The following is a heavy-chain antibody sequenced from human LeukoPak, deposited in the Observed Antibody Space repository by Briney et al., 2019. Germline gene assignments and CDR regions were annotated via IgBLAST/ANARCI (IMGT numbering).Heavy chain of an antibody. D-gene: IGHD6-13*01. CDR2: ISGSGGST. CDR1: GFTFSSYA. V-gene: IGHV3-23*01. CDR3: AKGTRSSSWFHFDY. Sequence: GGSLRLSCAASGFTFSSYAMSWVRQAPGQGREWVSGISGSGGSTYYADSVKGRFTISRDNSKNTLYLQMNSLRAEDTAVYYCAKGTRSSSWFHFDYWGQGTLVTVSS. J-gene: IGHJ4*02.